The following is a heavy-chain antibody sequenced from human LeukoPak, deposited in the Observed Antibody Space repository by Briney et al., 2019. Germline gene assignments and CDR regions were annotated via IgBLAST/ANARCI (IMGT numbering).Heavy chain of an antibody. D-gene: IGHD3-10*01. Sequence: GGSLRLSCAASGFTFSSYSMNWVRQAPGKGLEWVSSISSSSSYIYYADSVKGRFTISRDNAKNSLYLQMNSLRAEDTAVYYCARDRRGITMVRGGINWFDPWGQGTLVTVSS. CDR3: ARDRRGITMVRGGINWFDP. V-gene: IGHV3-21*04. CDR2: ISSSSSYI. J-gene: IGHJ5*02. CDR1: GFTFSSYS.